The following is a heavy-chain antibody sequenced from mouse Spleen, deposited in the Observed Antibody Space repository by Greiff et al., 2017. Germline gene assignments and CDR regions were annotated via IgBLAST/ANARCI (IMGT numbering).Heavy chain of an antibody. V-gene: IGHV5-12*02. CDR2: ISNGGGST. D-gene: IGHD2-14*01. CDR3: ARTVRRAWFAY. J-gene: IGHJ3*01. CDR1: GFTFSDYY. Sequence: DVMLVESGGGLVQPGGSLKLSCATSGFTFSDYYMYWVRQTPEKRLEWVAYISNGGGSTYYPDTVKGRFTISRDNAKNTLYLQMSRLKSEDTAIYYCARTVRRAWFAYWGQGTLVTVSA.